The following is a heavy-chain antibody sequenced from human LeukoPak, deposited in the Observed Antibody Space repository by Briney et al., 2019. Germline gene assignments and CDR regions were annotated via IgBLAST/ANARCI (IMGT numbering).Heavy chain of an antibody. CDR2: INPNSGVT. CDR1: GYFFTGYY. Sequence: ASVKVSCKASGYFFTGYYIHWVRQAPGQRLEWMGWINPNSGVTKYAQKFQGRVTMTRDTSTSTVYMELSSLRSEDTAVYYCARDLVRSEDTAMVTLDYWGQGTLVTVSS. V-gene: IGHV1-2*02. J-gene: IGHJ4*02. CDR3: ARDLVRSEDTAMVTLDY. D-gene: IGHD5-18*01.